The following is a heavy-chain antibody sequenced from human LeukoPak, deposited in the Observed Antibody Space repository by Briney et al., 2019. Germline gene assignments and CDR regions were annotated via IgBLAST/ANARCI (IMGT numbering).Heavy chain of an antibody. V-gene: IGHV1-8*03. D-gene: IGHD3-10*01. Sequence: GASVKVSCKASGYTFTSYDINWVRQATGQGLEWVGWMNPNSGNTGYAQKFQGRVTITRNTSISTAYMELSSLRSEDTAVYYCARGSGYYGSGSFLPPFYYMDVWGKGTTVTVSS. CDR2: MNPNSGNT. J-gene: IGHJ6*03. CDR1: GYTFTSYD. CDR3: ARGSGYYGSGSFLPPFYYMDV.